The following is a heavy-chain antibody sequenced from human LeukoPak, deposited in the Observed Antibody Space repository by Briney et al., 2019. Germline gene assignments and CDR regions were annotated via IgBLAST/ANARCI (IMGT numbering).Heavy chain of an antibody. J-gene: IGHJ6*02. CDR2: IHHNGTR. CDR1: VASINSGNW. D-gene: IGHD2-2*02. CDR3: AAAPILRGEGGEHYKYGMDV. Sequence: SETLSLTCGVSVASINSGNWWTSVRQSPGKGLEWIGEIHHNGTRTYNPSLKSRVTISADTFKKHFSLIVNSLTAADTAVYYCAAAPILRGEGGEHYKYGMDVWGQGTTVIVSS. V-gene: IGHV4/OR15-8*01.